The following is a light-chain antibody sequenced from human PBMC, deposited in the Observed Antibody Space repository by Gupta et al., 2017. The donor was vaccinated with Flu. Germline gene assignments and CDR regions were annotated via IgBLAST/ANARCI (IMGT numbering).Light chain of an antibody. V-gene: IGKV1-5*03. CDR3: QQYGTVSLT. CDR1: LSISNW. CDR2: KAS. Sequence: PSTLSASVGDKVTITCRASLSISNWLAWYQQKPGKAPKILINKASSLESGVPSRFTGSGSGTEFTLTISSLQPDDFATYYCQQYGTVSLTFGGGTEVEIK. J-gene: IGKJ4*01.